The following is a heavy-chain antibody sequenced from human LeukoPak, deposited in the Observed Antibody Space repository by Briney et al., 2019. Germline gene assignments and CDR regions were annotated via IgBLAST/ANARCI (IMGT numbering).Heavy chain of an antibody. CDR1: GYTFITYG. CDR3: ARDCIGSHGFEL. CDR2: VSAYADNT. Sequence: ASVKLSCKASGYTFITYGISWVRQAPGQGLEWVGWVSAYADNTNYVQKLQGRVAMTTDTSTSTADMELYCADSEKTAFSNSARDCIGSHGFELCGQRTEVTVSS. J-gene: IGHJ4*02. D-gene: IGHD2-15*01. V-gene: IGHV1-18*01.